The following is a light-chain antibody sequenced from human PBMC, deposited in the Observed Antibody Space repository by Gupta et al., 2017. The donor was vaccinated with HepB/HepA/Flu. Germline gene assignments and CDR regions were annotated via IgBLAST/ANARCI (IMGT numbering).Light chain of an antibody. J-gene: IGLJ2*01. CDR1: SSDVGSYNL. V-gene: IGLV2-23*02. CDR2: EVS. Sequence: QSALTQPASVSGSPGPSITISCTGTSSDVGSYNLVSWYQQHPGKAPKLMIYEVSKRPSGVSNRFSGSKSGNTASLTISGRQAEDEAYYYCCSYAGSSTLVFGGGTKLTVL. CDR3: CSYAGSSTLV.